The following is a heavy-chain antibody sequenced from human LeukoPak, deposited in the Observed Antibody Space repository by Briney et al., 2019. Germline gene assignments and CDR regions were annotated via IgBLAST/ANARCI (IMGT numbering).Heavy chain of an antibody. CDR3: GRVFYSSNWNLFDP. CDR2: ISYSGST. J-gene: IGHJ5*02. V-gene: IGHV4-59*01. Sequence: PSETLSLTCTVSGGSISSYYWSWIRQPPGKGLEWIGYISYSGSTNYNPSLNSRVTISVDTSKNQFSLKLPSVTAADTAAYYCGRVFYSSNWNLFDPWGPGTLVTVSS. CDR1: GGSISSYY. D-gene: IGHD1-20*01.